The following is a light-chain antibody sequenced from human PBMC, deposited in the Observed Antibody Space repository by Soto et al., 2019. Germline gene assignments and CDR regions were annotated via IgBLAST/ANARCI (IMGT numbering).Light chain of an antibody. CDR2: EVT. J-gene: IGLJ1*01. Sequence: QSALTQPASVSGSLGRSITISCTGTSSDLGGYNYVSWYQQHPGKAPRLVIYEVTNRPSGVSNRFSGSKSGNTASLTISGLQADDEADYYCNSFTDSSLYVFGTGTKV. V-gene: IGLV2-14*01. CDR1: SSDLGGYNY. CDR3: NSFTDSSLYV.